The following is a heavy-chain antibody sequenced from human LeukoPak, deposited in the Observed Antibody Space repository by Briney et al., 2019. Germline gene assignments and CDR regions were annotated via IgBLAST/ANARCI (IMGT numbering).Heavy chain of an antibody. CDR1: GGSFSGYY. Sequence: KSSETLSLTCAVYGGSFSGYYWSWIRQPPGKGLEWIGEINHSGSTNYNPSLKGRVTISVDTSKNQFSLKLSSVTAADTAVYYCARGPHTGVNYYDSSGYYYWGQGTLVTVSS. V-gene: IGHV4-34*01. D-gene: IGHD3-22*01. J-gene: IGHJ4*02. CDR2: INHSGST. CDR3: ARGPHTGVNYYDSSGYYY.